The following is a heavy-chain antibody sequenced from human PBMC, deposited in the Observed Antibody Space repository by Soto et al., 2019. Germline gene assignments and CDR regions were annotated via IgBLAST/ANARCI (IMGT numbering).Heavy chain of an antibody. CDR3: ATTYYDSSGYYLPVPDY. V-gene: IGHV1-24*01. CDR2: FDPEDGET. CDR1: GYTLTELS. J-gene: IGHJ4*02. D-gene: IGHD3-22*01. Sequence: QVQLVQSGAEVKKPGASVKVSCKVSGYTLTELSMHWVRQAPGKGLEWMGGFDPEDGETIYAQKFQGRVTMTEDTSTDTAYMDVSSLRSEDTAVYYCATTYYDSSGYYLPVPDYWGQGTLVTVSS.